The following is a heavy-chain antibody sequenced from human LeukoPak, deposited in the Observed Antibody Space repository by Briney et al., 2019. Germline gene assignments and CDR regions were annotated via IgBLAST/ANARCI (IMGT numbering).Heavy chain of an antibody. CDR3: ARDMDTAMEYYFDY. CDR1: GFTLSSYA. J-gene: IGHJ4*02. V-gene: IGHV3-23*01. CDR2: ISVSGNT. D-gene: IGHD5-18*01. Sequence: GGSLRLSCAASGFTLSSYAMSWVRQGPGKGLEWVSAISVSGNTYHADSVKGRFTISRDNAKNSLYLQMNSLRAEDTAVYYCARDMDTAMEYYFDYWGQGTLVTVSS.